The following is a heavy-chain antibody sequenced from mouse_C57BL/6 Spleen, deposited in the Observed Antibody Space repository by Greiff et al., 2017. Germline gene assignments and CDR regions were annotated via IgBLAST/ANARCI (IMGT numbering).Heavy chain of an antibody. Sequence: QVHVKQSGAELVRPGASVTLSCKASGYTFTDYEMHWVKQTPVHGLEWIGAIDPETGGTAYNQKFKGKAILTADKSSSTAYMELRSLTSEDSAVYYCTRGAYPGPWFAYWGQGTLVTVSA. V-gene: IGHV1-15*01. CDR3: TRGAYPGPWFAY. D-gene: IGHD2-10*01. CDR1: GYTFTDYE. CDR2: IDPETGGT. J-gene: IGHJ3*01.